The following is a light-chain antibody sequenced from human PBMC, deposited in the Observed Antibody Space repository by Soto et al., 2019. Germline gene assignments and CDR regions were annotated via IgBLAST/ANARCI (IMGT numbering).Light chain of an antibody. CDR1: TGTVTSDHY. V-gene: IGLV7-46*01. CDR3: LLFYGGPSV. J-gene: IGLJ3*02. CDR2: DTS. Sequence: QAVVTQEPSLTVSPGGTITLTCGSSTGTVTSDHYPYWFQQKSGQAPITLIYDTSNKHSWTPARFEGSLHGGKAALTLSGAQPEDEAEYFCLLFYGGPSVFGGGTKMPVL.